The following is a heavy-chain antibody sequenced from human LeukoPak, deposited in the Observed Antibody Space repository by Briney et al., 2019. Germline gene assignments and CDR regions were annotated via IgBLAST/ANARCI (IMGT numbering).Heavy chain of an antibody. Sequence: PSETLSLTCTVSGGSISSYYWSWIRQPPGKGLEWIGYIYYSGSTNYNPSLKSRVTISVDTSKNQFSLKLSSVTAADTAVYYCARAVVTAISDAFDIWGQGTMVTVSS. J-gene: IGHJ3*02. V-gene: IGHV4-59*01. CDR1: GGSISSYY. CDR3: ARAVVTAISDAFDI. CDR2: IYYSGST. D-gene: IGHD2-21*02.